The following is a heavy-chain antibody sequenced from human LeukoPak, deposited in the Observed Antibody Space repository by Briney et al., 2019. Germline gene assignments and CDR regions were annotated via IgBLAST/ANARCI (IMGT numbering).Heavy chain of an antibody. CDR1: GFTFSSYG. D-gene: IGHD3-3*01. Sequence: PGGSLRLSCAASGFTFSSYGMHWVRQAPGKGLEWVAVIWYDGSNKYYADSVKGRFTISRDNSKNTLYLQMNSLRAEDTAVYYCARDSYDSVFSFDYWGQGTLVTVSS. CDR2: IWYDGSNK. CDR3: ARDSYDSVFSFDY. J-gene: IGHJ4*02. V-gene: IGHV3-33*01.